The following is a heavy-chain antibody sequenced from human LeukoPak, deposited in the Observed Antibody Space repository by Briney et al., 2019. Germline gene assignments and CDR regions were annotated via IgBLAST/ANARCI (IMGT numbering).Heavy chain of an antibody. J-gene: IGHJ4*02. CDR1: GFTVSTAGFTFNNAW. CDR3: TTDLLDY. Sequence: GGSLRLSCAASGFTVSTAGFTFNNAWMSWVRQAPGKGLEWVGRIKSKSDGGTTDYGAPVKGRFTFSRDDSKNTVYLQMNSLKTKDTAVYYCTTDLLDYWGQGTLVTVSS. V-gene: IGHV3-15*01. CDR2: IKSKSDGGTT.